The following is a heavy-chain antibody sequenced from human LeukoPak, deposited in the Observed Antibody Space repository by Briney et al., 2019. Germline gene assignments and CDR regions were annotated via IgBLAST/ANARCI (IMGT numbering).Heavy chain of an antibody. Sequence: SETLSLTCTVSSGSISSYYWSWIRQPAGKGLEWIGRIYTSGSTNYNPSLKSRVTMSVDTSKNQFSLKLSSVTAADTAVYYCARVDDSGGYYRLLTHYYYYGMDVWGQGTTVTVSS. J-gene: IGHJ6*02. CDR2: IYTSGST. CDR3: ARVDDSGGYYRLLTHYYYYGMDV. D-gene: IGHD3-22*01. CDR1: SGSISSYY. V-gene: IGHV4-4*07.